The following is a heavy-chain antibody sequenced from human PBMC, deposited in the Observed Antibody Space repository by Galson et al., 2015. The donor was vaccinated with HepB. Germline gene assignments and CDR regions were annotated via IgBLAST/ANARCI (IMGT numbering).Heavy chain of an antibody. CDR3: VKCQQGYSGYDYLDY. V-gene: IGHV3-64D*06. Sequence: SLRLSCAASGFTLSSYAMHWVRQAAGKGLDFASAISSHGDSTYYADSVKGRFTISRDNSKNTLYLQMSSLRAEDTALYYCVKCQQGYSGYDYLDYWGQGTLVTVSS. D-gene: IGHD5-12*01. J-gene: IGHJ4*02. CDR1: GFTLSSYA. CDR2: ISSHGDST.